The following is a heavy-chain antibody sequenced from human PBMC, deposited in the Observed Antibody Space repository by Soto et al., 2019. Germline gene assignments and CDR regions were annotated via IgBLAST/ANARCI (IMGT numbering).Heavy chain of an antibody. CDR2: IQQDGSEK. CDR3: ARVRYGGYSYYFDY. V-gene: IGHV3-7*03. D-gene: IGHD4-17*01. J-gene: IGHJ4*02. CDR1: GFTFSRFW. Sequence: GGSLRLSCAVSGFTFSRFWMGWVRQAPGRGLEWVANIQQDGSEKYYVDSVKGRFTMSKDNVKNSLYLQMNSLGAEDTAVYYCARVRYGGYSYYFDYWGKGAMVTVS.